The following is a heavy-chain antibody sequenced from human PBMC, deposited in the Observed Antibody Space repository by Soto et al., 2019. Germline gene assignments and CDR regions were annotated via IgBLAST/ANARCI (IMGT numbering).Heavy chain of an antibody. J-gene: IGHJ6*02. CDR1: GGSISSYY. CDR2: IYTSGST. V-gene: IGHV4-4*07. CDR3: ARAGYSYGQYYYGMDV. D-gene: IGHD5-18*01. Sequence: PSETLSLTCTVSGGSISSYYWSWIRQPAGKGLEWIGRIYTSGSTNYNPSLKSRVTMSVDTSKNQFSLKLSSVTAADTAVYYCARAGYSYGQYYYGMDVWGQGTTVTVSS.